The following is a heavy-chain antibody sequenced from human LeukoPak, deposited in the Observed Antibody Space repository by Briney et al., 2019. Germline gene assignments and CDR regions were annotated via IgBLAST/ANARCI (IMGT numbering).Heavy chain of an antibody. CDR2: ISSSGSTI. CDR3: ASGVTTVTYANYFDY. Sequence: PGGSLRLSCAASGFTFSDYYMSWIRQAPGKGLEWVSYISSSGSTIYYAGSVKGRFTISRDNAKNSLYLQMNSLRAEDTAVYYCASGVTTVTYANYFDYWGQGTLVTVSS. V-gene: IGHV3-11*01. CDR1: GFTFSDYY. J-gene: IGHJ4*02. D-gene: IGHD4-17*01.